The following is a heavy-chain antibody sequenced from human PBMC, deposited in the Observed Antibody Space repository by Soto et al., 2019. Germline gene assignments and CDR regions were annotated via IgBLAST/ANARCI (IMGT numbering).Heavy chain of an antibody. CDR3: ATGGPIRYSGYDWYFFDY. V-gene: IGHV1-18*01. J-gene: IGHJ4*02. CDR2: ISAYNGNT. CDR1: GYTFTSYG. Sequence: ASVKVSCKASGYTFTSYGISWVRQAPGQGLEWMGWISAYNGNTNYAQKLQGRVTMTTDTSTSTAYMELSSLRSEDTAVYYCATGGPIRYSGYDWYFFDYRGQRSPVTVSS. D-gene: IGHD5-12*01.